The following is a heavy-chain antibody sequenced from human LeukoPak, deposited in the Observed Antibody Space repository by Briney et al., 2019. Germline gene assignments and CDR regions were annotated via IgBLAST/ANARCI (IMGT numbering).Heavy chain of an antibody. Sequence: PGGSLRLSCAASGFTFSSYWMSWVRQAPGKGLEWVANIKQDGSEKYYVDSVKGRFTISRDNAKNSLYLQMNGLRAEDTAVYYCARVRSAWRDSSGYSYWGQGTLVTVSS. D-gene: IGHD3-22*01. V-gene: IGHV3-7*01. J-gene: IGHJ4*02. CDR3: ARVRSAWRDSSGYSY. CDR1: GFTFSSYW. CDR2: IKQDGSEK.